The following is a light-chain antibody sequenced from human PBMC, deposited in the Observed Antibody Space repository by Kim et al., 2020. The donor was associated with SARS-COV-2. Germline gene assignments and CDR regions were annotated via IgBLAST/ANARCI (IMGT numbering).Light chain of an antibody. Sequence: SYELTQPPSVSESPGQTASITCSGDKLGDKYACWYQQKPGQSPVLVIYQDSKRPSGIPERFSGSNSGNTATLTISGTQAMDEADYYCQAWDSSIHVVFGG. J-gene: IGLJ2*01. CDR2: QDS. V-gene: IGLV3-1*01. CDR3: QAWDSSIHVV. CDR1: KLGDKY.